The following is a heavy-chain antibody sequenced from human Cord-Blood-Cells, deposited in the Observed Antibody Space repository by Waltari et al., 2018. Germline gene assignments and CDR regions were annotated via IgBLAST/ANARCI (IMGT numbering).Heavy chain of an antibody. CDR3: ARVKAAAGLFDY. Sequence: EVQLVESGGGLVQPGGSLRLSCAASGFTFSSYWMSWVRQGPGKGLEWVANIKQDGSEKYYVDSVKGPFTISRDTAKNSLYLQMNSLRAEDTAVYYCARVKAAAGLFDYWGQGTLVTVSS. J-gene: IGHJ4*02. CDR2: IKQDGSEK. V-gene: IGHV3-7*01. D-gene: IGHD6-13*01. CDR1: GFTFSSYW.